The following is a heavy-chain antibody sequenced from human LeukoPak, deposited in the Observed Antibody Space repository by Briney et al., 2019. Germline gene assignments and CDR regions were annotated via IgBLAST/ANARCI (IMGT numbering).Heavy chain of an antibody. D-gene: IGHD6-13*01. CDR2: ISAYNGNT. Sequence: ASVKVSCKASGYAFTSYGISWVRQAPGQGLEGMGWISAYNGNTNYAQKLQGRVTMTTDTSTSTAYMELRSLRSDDTAVYYCARDVGSSWTIYLYYMDVWGKGTTVTVSS. CDR3: ARDVGSSWTIYLYYMDV. V-gene: IGHV1-18*01. CDR1: GYAFTSYG. J-gene: IGHJ6*03.